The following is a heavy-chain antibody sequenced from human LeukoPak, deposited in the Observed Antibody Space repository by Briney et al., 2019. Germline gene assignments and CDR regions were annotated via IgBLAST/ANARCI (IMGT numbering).Heavy chain of an antibody. CDR2: INPNSGGT. CDR1: GYTFTGYY. J-gene: IGHJ4*02. D-gene: IGHD6-13*01. CDR3: ARFPSAAGNPFDY. V-gene: IGHV1-2*02. Sequence: GASVKVSCKASGYTFTGYYMHWVRQAPGQGLEWMGWINPNSGGTNYAQKFQGRVTMTRDTSISTAHMELSRLRSDDTAVYYCARFPSAAGNPFDYWGQGTLVTVSS.